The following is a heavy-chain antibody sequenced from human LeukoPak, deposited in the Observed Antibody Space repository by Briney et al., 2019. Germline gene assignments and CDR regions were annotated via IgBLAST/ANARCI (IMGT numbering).Heavy chain of an antibody. V-gene: IGHV3-15*01. CDR2: IKSKIHGGTI. CDR3: ARDRWGYSYGGD. Sequence: GGSLRLSCAASGFTFDKAWMTWVRQAPGKGLEWVGRIKSKIHGGTIDYAAPVKGRFTISRDNAKNSLYLQMNSLRAEDTAVYYCARDRWGYSYGGDWGQGTLVTVSS. CDR1: GFTFDKAW. J-gene: IGHJ4*02. D-gene: IGHD5-18*01.